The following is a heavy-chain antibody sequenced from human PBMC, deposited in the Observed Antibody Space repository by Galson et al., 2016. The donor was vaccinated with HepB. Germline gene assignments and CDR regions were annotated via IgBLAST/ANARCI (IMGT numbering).Heavy chain of an antibody. CDR2: IYKKGST. D-gene: IGHD1-26*01. V-gene: IGHV4-59*02. J-gene: IGHJ1*01. CDR3: ARSSGIYHRYPVQH. CDR1: GGSVDTYY. Sequence: ETLSLTCAVSGGSVDTYYWSWIRQSPGKTLEYIGHIYKKGSTNYNPSLQGRVSISVDTSKNYVSLKLSSVTAADTAVYFCARSSGIYHRYPVQHWGQGTLVIVSS.